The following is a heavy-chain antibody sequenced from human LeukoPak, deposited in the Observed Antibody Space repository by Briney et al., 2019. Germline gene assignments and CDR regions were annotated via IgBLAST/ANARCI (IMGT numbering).Heavy chain of an antibody. J-gene: IGHJ4*02. D-gene: IGHD3-22*01. Sequence: AGSLRLSCAASAFTFATYAMSWVRQAPGKGLEWVSAISGSGGSTHYADSVRGRFTISRDNSKSTLYLQMNSLRAEDTAIYYCAKMPAYYYDSSGYAFHFDYWGQGTLVTVSS. CDR2: ISGSGGST. CDR3: AKMPAYYYDSSGYAFHFDY. CDR1: AFTFATYA. V-gene: IGHV3-23*01.